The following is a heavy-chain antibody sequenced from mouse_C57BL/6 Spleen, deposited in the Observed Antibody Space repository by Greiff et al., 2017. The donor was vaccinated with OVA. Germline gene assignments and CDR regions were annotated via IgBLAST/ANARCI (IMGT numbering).Heavy chain of an antibody. CDR2: ISSGSSTI. V-gene: IGHV5-17*01. D-gene: IGHD4-1*01. CDR3: ARMGKGNAMDY. CDR1: GFTFSDYG. J-gene: IGHJ4*01. Sequence: EVQLVESGGGLVKPGGSLKLSCAASGFTFSDYGMHWVRQAPEKGLEWVAYISSGSSTIYYEDTVKGRFTISRDNAKNTLFLQMTSLRSEDTAMYYCARMGKGNAMDYWGQGTSVTVSS.